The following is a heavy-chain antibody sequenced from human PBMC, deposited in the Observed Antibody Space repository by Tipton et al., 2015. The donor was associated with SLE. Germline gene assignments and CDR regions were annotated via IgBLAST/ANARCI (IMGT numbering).Heavy chain of an antibody. D-gene: IGHD1-26*01. Sequence: SLRLSCAASGFIFSKYWMHWVRQVPGKGLVWVARINEDGRSTSYADSVKGRFTISRDNSKNMLYLQMNCLRAEDTAVYYCAKGGRGWEAPDYWGQGTLVTVSS. J-gene: IGHJ4*02. CDR2: INEDGRST. CDR1: GFIFSKYW. V-gene: IGHV3-74*01. CDR3: AKGGRGWEAPDY.